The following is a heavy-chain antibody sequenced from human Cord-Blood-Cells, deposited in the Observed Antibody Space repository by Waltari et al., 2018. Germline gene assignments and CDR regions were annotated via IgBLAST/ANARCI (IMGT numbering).Heavy chain of an antibody. CDR3: ASVPATDYYYGMDV. D-gene: IGHD1-26*01. CDR2: ISSSSSYI. Sequence: EVQLVESGGGLVKLGGSLRLSCAAPGFTVSSQSMNWVPTAPGKGLEWVSSISSSSSYIYYADSVKGRFTISRDNAKNSLYLQMNSLRAEDTAVYYCASVPATDYYYGMDVWGQGTTVTVSS. V-gene: IGHV3-21*01. CDR1: GFTVSSQS. J-gene: IGHJ6*02.